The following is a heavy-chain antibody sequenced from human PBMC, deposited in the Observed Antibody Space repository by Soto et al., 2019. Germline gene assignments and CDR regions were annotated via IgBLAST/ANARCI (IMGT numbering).Heavy chain of an antibody. D-gene: IGHD3-22*01. V-gene: IGHV3-9*01. J-gene: IGHJ3*02. CDR2: ISWNSGSI. CDR1: GFTFDDYA. CDR3: AKDMGSGYYDSSGYYDAFDI. Sequence: GGSLRLSCAASGFTFDDYAMHWVRQAPGKGLEWVSGISWNSGSIGYADSVKGRFTISRDNAKNSLYLQMNSLRAEDTDLYYGAKDMGSGYYDSSGYYDAFDIWGQGTMVTVSS.